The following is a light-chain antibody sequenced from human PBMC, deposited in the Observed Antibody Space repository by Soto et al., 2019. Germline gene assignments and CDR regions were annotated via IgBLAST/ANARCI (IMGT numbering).Light chain of an antibody. CDR3: SSYTSGSTLG. Sequence: QSVLTQPASVSGSPGQSLTISCTGTSSDIGGYNYVSWYQQHPGKAPKLMIYEVSNQPSGVSNRFSGSKSGNTASLTISGLQAEDEADYYCSSYTSGSTLGFGGGTKLTVL. CDR2: EVS. J-gene: IGLJ3*02. CDR1: SSDIGGYNY. V-gene: IGLV2-14*01.